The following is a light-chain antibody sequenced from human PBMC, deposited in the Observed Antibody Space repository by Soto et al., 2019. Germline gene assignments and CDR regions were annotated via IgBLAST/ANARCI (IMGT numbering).Light chain of an antibody. CDR3: QQYNNWPALT. V-gene: IGKV1-33*01. CDR1: QDISHH. CDR2: DAS. Sequence: DMQMTQSPSSLSASAGDRVTITCQATQDISHHLNWYQQKPGKAPNLLIYDASNLETGVPSRFSGSGSGTEFTFTISSLQPEDFAVYYCQQYNNWPALTFRGGTKVDIK. J-gene: IGKJ4*01.